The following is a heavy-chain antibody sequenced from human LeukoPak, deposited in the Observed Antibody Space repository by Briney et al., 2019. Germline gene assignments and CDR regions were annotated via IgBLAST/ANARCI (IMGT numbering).Heavy chain of an antibody. CDR3: ARVTNLDY. Sequence: GGSLRLSCAASGFTFSSYSMNWVRQAPGRGLEWVSSISSSSSYIYYAGSVKGRFTISRDNAKNSLYLQMNSLRAEDTAVYYCARVTNLDYWGQGTLVTVSS. D-gene: IGHD1-14*01. J-gene: IGHJ4*02. V-gene: IGHV3-21*01. CDR2: ISSSSSYI. CDR1: GFTFSSYS.